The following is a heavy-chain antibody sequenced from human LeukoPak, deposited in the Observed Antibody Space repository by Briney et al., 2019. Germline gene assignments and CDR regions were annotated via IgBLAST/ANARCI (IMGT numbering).Heavy chain of an antibody. Sequence: GGSLRLSCAASGFTFSSYEMNWVCQAPGKGLKWVSYISSSGSTIYYADSVKGRFTISRDNAKNSLYLQMNSLRAEDTAVYYCARGISRYGKDVWGQGTTVTVSS. CDR2: ISSSGSTI. CDR3: ARGISRYGKDV. CDR1: GFTFSSYE. V-gene: IGHV3-48*03. D-gene: IGHD6-13*01. J-gene: IGHJ6*02.